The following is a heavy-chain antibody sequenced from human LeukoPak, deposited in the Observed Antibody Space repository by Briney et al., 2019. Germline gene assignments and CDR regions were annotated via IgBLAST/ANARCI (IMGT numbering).Heavy chain of an antibody. V-gene: IGHV4-30-2*01. CDR1: GGSISSGGYY. Sequence: PSETLSLTWTVSGGSISSGGYYWSWIRQPPGKGLEWIGYIYHSGSTYYNPSLKSRVTISVDTSKNQFSLKLSSVTAADTAVYYCARGRRWLQLDYWGQGTLVTVSS. CDR2: IYHSGST. J-gene: IGHJ4*02. CDR3: ARGRRWLQLDY. D-gene: IGHD5-24*01.